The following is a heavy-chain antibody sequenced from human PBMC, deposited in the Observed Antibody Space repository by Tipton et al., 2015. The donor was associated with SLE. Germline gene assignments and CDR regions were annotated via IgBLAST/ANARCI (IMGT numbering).Heavy chain of an antibody. D-gene: IGHD3-10*01. V-gene: IGHV3-13*01. CDR2: TGTAGDT. CDR1: GFAFSRYD. CDR3: TRGGEEGTYYIDS. Sequence: SLRLSCAASGFAFSRYDIHWVRQGTGKGLEWVSATGTAGDTYYSGSVKGRFTISREDAKNSVHLQMNSLRAGDTAVYYCTRGGEEGTYYIDSWGQGTLVTVSS. J-gene: IGHJ4*02.